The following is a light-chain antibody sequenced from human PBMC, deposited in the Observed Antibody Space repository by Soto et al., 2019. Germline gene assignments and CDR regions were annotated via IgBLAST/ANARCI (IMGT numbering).Light chain of an antibody. Sequence: EIVMTQSPATLSVSPGERATLSCRASQSVSSNLAWYQQKPGQAPRLLIYGASTRATGIPARFSGSESGTEFTLIISSLQFEDFAVYYCQQYNNWLFGTFGQGTKVDIK. V-gene: IGKV3-15*01. J-gene: IGKJ1*01. CDR2: GAS. CDR3: QQYNNWLFGT. CDR1: QSVSSN.